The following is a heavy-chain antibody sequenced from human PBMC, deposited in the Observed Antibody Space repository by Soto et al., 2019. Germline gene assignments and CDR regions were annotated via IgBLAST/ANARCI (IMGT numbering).Heavy chain of an antibody. V-gene: IGHV3-30*18. CDR2: ISYDGSNK. D-gene: IGHD2-15*01. J-gene: IGHJ2*01. CDR3: AKEPLPYCSGGSCPRDWYFDL. CDR1: GFTFSSYG. Sequence: QVQLVESGGGVVQPGRSLRLSCAASGFTFSSYGMHWVRQAPGKGLEWVAVISYDGSNKYYADSVKGRFTTSRDNSKKSLDLQMNSLRAEDRSVYYCAKEPLPYCSGGSCPRDWYFDLWGRGTLVTVSS.